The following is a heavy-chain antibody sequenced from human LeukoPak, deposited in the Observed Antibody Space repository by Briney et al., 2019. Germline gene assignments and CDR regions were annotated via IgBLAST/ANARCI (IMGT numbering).Heavy chain of an antibody. Sequence: GGSLRLSCAASGFTFRNYAMSWARQAPGKGLEWVAIIKQDGTETFYVDSVKGRFTISRDNVKNSLYLQMNSLRIEDAAVYYCMGGRGWLPENWGQGTLVTVSS. CDR1: GFTFRNYA. V-gene: IGHV3-7*01. J-gene: IGHJ4*02. CDR3: MGGRGWLPEN. D-gene: IGHD3-22*01. CDR2: IKQDGTET.